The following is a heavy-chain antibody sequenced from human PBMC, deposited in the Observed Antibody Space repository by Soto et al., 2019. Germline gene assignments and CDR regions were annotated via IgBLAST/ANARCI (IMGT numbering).Heavy chain of an antibody. Sequence: ASETLSLTCTVSGGSISSYYWSWIRQPPGKGLEWIGYIYYSGSTNYNPSLKSRVTISVDTSKNQFSLKLSSVTAADTAVYYCATINPPGPFDYWGQGTLVTVSS. CDR1: GGSISSYY. J-gene: IGHJ4*02. CDR3: ATINPPGPFDY. V-gene: IGHV4-59*08. D-gene: IGHD1-1*01. CDR2: IYYSGST.